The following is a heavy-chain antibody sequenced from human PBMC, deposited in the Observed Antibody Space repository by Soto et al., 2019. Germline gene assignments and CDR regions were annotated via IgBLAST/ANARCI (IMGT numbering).Heavy chain of an antibody. CDR2: IIPIFGTA. Sequence: QVQLVQSGAEVKKPGSSVKVSCKASGGTFSSYAISWVRQAPGQGLEWMGGIIPIFGTANYAQKFQGRVTITGDKATSTAYRELRSLRSEDTAVYYCARALGEVVNWFDPWGQGTLVTVSS. J-gene: IGHJ5*02. D-gene: IGHD3-22*01. CDR1: GGTFSSYA. V-gene: IGHV1-69*06. CDR3: ARALGEVVNWFDP.